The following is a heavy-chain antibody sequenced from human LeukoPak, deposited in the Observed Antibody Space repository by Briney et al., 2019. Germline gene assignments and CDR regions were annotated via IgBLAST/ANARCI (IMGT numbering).Heavy chain of an antibody. V-gene: IGHV3-23*01. CDR1: GFTFSNYA. J-gene: IGHJ4*02. D-gene: IGHD2-2*01. CDR2: ISGSGGST. CDR3: AKERDVVPAAYFDY. Sequence: GGSLRLSCAAAGFTFSNYAMSWVRQAPGRGLEWVSAISGSGGSTYYADSVKGRFTISRDNSKNTLYLQMNSLRAEDNAIYYCAKERDVVPAAYFDYWGQGTLVTVSS.